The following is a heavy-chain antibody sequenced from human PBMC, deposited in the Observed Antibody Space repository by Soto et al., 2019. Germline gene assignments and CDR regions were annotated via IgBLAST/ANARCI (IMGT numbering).Heavy chain of an antibody. CDR2: IKSDGST. CDR3: ARSGYSFAWGY. CDR1: GFLVNSAY. J-gene: IGHJ4*02. Sequence: EVPLVESGGGLIPPGGSLRLSCAASGFLVNSAYMTWVRQAPGKGLEWLSMIKSDGSTLYAESVKGRFTISRDNSKNRLDLQMNSLRAEDTAMYYCARSGYSFAWGYWGQGTLVIVTS. V-gene: IGHV3-53*01. D-gene: IGHD5-18*01.